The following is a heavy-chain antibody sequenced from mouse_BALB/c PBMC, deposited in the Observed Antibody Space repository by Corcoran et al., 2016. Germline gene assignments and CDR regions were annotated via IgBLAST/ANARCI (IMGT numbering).Heavy chain of an antibody. V-gene: IGHV14-3*02. CDR1: GFNITDTY. J-gene: IGHJ1*01. CDR2: IDPANGNT. CDR3: ARWDWYFDV. Sequence: EVQLQQSGAELVKPGASVKLSCTASGFNITDTYMHWVKQRPEQGLEWIGRIDPANGNTKYDPKFQGKATITADTSTNTAYLHPSSLTSEDTAVYYGARWDWYFDVGGAGTTVTVSS.